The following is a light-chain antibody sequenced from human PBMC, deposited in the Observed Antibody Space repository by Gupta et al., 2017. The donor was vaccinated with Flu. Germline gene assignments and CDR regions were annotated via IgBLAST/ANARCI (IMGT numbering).Light chain of an antibody. CDR1: SSDVGGNNY. V-gene: IGLV2-14*03. Sequence: SMTISCTGTSSDVGGNNYVCWYQHHPGKTRRIMIYDVINRPAGVSTRFSDSESGNTASLTISGLAEEEAADYDGRTDPSSNSCEFGGGTKMTVL. CDR2: DVI. J-gene: IGLJ3*02. CDR3: RTDPSSNSCE.